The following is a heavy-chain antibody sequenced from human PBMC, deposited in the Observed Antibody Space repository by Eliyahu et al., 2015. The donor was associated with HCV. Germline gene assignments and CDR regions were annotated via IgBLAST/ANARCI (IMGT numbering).Heavy chain of an antibody. D-gene: IGHD6-19*01. Sequence: QVQLVQSGAEVKKPGASVKVSCKASGYTFPGXXIHWVRQAPGQGLEWMSCINPNDGGTGYAQKFQGRVTMTRDTSITTAYMDLSRLSSDDTAFYFCARERGEEAVAASENWFDTWGQGSLVTVSS. V-gene: IGHV1-2*02. J-gene: IGHJ5*02. CDR2: INPNDGGT. CDR1: GYTFPGXX. CDR3: ARERGEEAVAASENWFDT.